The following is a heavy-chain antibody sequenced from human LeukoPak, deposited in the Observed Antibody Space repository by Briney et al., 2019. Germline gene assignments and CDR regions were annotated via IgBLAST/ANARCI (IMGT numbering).Heavy chain of an antibody. J-gene: IGHJ4*02. CDR1: GYTFTSYG. D-gene: IGHD1-26*01. V-gene: IGHV1-18*01. CDR2: ISAYNGNT. Sequence: VASVKVSCKASGYTFTSYGISWVRQAPGQGLEWMRWISAYNGNTNYAQKVQGRVTMTTDTSTSTAYMELRSLRSDDTAVYYCARYVRTDLLFDYWGQGTLVTVSS. CDR3: ARYVRTDLLFDY.